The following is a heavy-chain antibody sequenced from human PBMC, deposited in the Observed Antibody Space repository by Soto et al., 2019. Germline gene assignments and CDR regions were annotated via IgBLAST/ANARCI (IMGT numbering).Heavy chain of an antibody. D-gene: IGHD4-17*01. CDR3: ARVVHSGDFGDF. CDR2: IYDTGTT. V-gene: IGHV4-31*03. J-gene: IGHJ4*01. Sequence: QVQLLESGPRLLKPSQTLSLTCTVSGGSLNSGAYYWSWLRQNPAKGLEWIASIYDTGTTAYTPSLRSRLSMSIDTSKRQFSLTLTSVTAADTAVYYCARVVHSGDFGDFWGQGTLVTVSS. CDR1: GGSLNSGAYY.